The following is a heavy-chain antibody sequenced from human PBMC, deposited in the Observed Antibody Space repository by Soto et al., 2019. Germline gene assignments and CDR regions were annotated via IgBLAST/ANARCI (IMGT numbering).Heavy chain of an antibody. CDR3: ATSTIFGVVDAFDL. CDR2: IDPNDSQT. D-gene: IGHD3-3*01. J-gene: IGHJ3*01. V-gene: IGHV5-10-1*03. Sequence: DVRLVQSGAEVKKPGESLRISCKASEYRFTRQWITWVRLMPGKALEWMGKIDPNDSQTTYSPSFRGHVTLSVDKSIDTAYLQWNTLEASDSAIYHCATSTIFGVVDAFDLWGQGTLVTVSS. CDR1: EYRFTRQW.